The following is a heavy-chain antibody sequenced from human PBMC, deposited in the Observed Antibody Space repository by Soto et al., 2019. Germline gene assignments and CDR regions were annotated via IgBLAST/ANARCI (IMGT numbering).Heavy chain of an antibody. V-gene: IGHV3-11*01. J-gene: IGHJ5*02. D-gene: IGHD3-10*01. CDR1: GFTFSDYY. Sequence: QVQLVESGGGLVKPGRSLRFSCGASGFTFSDYYMSWIRQAPGKGLEWVSYISSSGSTIYNPHSVKGRFTISRHNAKNSLYLQMNSLSAEDTPVYYCAAAGGFGELLSRPPWGQGTLVTVFS. CDR2: ISSSGSTI. CDR3: AAAGGFGELLSRPP.